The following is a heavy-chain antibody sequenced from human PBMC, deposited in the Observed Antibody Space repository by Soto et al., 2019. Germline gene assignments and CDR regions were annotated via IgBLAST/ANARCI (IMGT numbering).Heavy chain of an antibody. D-gene: IGHD1-1*01. CDR2: IKSKIDGGTT. V-gene: IGHV3-15*07. CDR1: GFTFSDAW. J-gene: IGHJ4*01. CDR3: TTDSLFTGQLVRMDN. Sequence: PGGSLRLSCAASGFTFSDAWINWVRQAPGKGLEWVGRIKSKIDGGTTDFAAPVKGRFAISRDDSRDMVYMEMYSLKTDDTAFYYCTTDSLFTGQLVRMDNWGHGPPVTVSS.